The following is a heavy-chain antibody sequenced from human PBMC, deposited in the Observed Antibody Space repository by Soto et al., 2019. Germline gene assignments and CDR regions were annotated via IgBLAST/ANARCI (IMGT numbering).Heavy chain of an antibody. V-gene: IGHV3-23*01. CDR2: ISGSGGST. Sequence: GGSLRLSCAASGFTFSSYAMSWVRQAPGKGLEWVSAISGSGGSTYYADSVKGRFTISRDNSKNTLYLQMNSLRAEDTAVYYCASGRSGYYYYFDSWGQGTLVTVSS. CDR3: ASGRSGYYYYFDS. CDR1: GFTFSSYA. J-gene: IGHJ4*02. D-gene: IGHD3-22*01.